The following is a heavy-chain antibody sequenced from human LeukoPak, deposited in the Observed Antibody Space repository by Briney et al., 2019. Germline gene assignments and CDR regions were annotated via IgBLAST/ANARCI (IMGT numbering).Heavy chain of an antibody. Sequence: SETLSLTCAVYGGSFSNYYWSWIRQPPGKGLEWIGEINHSGSTNYTPSLKSRVTISRDTSKNTFSLKLNPVSPADTAVYYCASLRRFDPWGQGTLVTVSS. V-gene: IGHV4-34*01. CDR3: ASLRRFDP. CDR1: GGSFSNYY. CDR2: INHSGST. J-gene: IGHJ5*02.